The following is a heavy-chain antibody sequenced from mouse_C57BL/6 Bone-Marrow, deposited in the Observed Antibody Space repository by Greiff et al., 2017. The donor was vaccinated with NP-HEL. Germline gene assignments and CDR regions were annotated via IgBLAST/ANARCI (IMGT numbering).Heavy chain of an antibody. D-gene: IGHD1-1*01. Sequence: VQLQQSGAELVKPGASVKLSCKASGYTFTSYWMHWVKQRPVHGLEWIGMIHPNSGSTNYNEKFKSKATLTVDKSSSTAYMQLSSLTSEDSAVYYCARIYYYGSDYWGQGTTLTVSS. CDR2: IHPNSGST. CDR3: ARIYYYGSDY. J-gene: IGHJ2*01. CDR1: GYTFTSYW. V-gene: IGHV1-64*01.